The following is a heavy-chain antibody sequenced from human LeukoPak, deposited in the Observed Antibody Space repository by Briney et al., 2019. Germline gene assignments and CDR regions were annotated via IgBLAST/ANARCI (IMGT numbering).Heavy chain of an antibody. D-gene: IGHD3-10*01. CDR1: GYTFTGYY. Sequence: ASVKVSCKASGYTFTGYYVHWVRQAPGQGLEWMGWINPNSGGTNYAQKFQGRVTMTRDTSISTAYMELSRLRSDDTAVYYCARDRGRTAMVRGVINWFDPWGQGTLVTVSS. CDR3: ARDRGRTAMVRGVINWFDP. CDR2: INPNSGGT. J-gene: IGHJ5*02. V-gene: IGHV1-2*02.